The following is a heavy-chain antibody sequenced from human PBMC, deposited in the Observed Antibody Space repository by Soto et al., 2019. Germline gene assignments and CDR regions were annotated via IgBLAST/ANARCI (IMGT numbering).Heavy chain of an antibody. Sequence: ASVKVSCKACGYTFTGYYMHWVRQAPGQGLEWMGWINPNTGVTNYAQKFQGRVSMTGDTSINTASMELSWLTSDDTAVYYCARGSNNYNYNYYFYMDVWGKGTTVTVSS. CDR3: ARGSNNYNYNYYFYMDV. D-gene: IGHD4-4*01. J-gene: IGHJ6*03. CDR1: GYTFTGYY. CDR2: INPNTGVT. V-gene: IGHV1-2*02.